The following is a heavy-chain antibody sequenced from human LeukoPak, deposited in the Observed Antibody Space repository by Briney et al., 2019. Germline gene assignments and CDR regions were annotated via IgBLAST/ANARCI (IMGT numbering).Heavy chain of an antibody. CDR3: ARDLGTPPQAYYDILTGYYYYYYGMDV. J-gene: IGHJ6*02. CDR2: ISAYNGNT. D-gene: IGHD3-9*01. Sequence: ASVKVSCKASGYTFTSYAMNWVRQAPGQGLEWMGWISAYNGNTNYAQKLQGRVTMTTDTSTSTAYMELRSLRSDDTAVYYCARDLGTPPQAYYDILTGYYYYYYGMDVWGQGTTVTVSS. CDR1: GYTFTSYA. V-gene: IGHV1-18*01.